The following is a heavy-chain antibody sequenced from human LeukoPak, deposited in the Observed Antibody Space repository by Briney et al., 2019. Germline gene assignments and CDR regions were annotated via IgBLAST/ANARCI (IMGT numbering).Heavy chain of an antibody. V-gene: IGHV1-18*01. CDR3: ARTREHTYYYDSSGYQLFDY. CDR2: ISAYNGNT. D-gene: IGHD3-22*01. Sequence: ASVKVSCKASGYTFTSYGISWVRQAPGQGLEWMGWISAYNGNTNYAQKLQGRVTMTTDTSTSTAYMELRSLRSDDTAVYYCARTREHTYYYDSSGYQLFDYWGQGTLVTVSS. J-gene: IGHJ4*02. CDR1: GYTFTSYG.